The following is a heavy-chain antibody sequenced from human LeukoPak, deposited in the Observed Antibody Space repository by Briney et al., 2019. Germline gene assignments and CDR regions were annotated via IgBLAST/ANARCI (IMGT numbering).Heavy chain of an antibody. Sequence: GGSLRLSCAASGFTFSNYGMSWVRQAPGKGLEWVSGISGSGGSTDFADSMKGRFSISRDNSKNTLYLHMNSLRAEDTAIYYCAKDPSCSGGYCYFDYWGQGTLVTVSS. V-gene: IGHV3-23*01. CDR2: ISGSGGST. CDR1: GFTFSNYG. D-gene: IGHD2-15*01. CDR3: AKDPSCSGGYCYFDY. J-gene: IGHJ4*02.